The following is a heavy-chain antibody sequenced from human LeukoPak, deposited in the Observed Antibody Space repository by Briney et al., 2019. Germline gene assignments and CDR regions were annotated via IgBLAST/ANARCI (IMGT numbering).Heavy chain of an antibody. Sequence: GGTLRLSCAASGFTFSNYGMSWVRQAPGKGLEWVSGINWNGGSTGYADSVKGRFTISRDNAKNSLYLQMNSLRAEDTALYHCARKGVGGELGGFDYWGQGTLVTVSS. J-gene: IGHJ4*02. CDR2: INWNGGST. CDR3: ARKGVGGELGGFDY. CDR1: GFTFSNYG. D-gene: IGHD3-16*01. V-gene: IGHV3-20*01.